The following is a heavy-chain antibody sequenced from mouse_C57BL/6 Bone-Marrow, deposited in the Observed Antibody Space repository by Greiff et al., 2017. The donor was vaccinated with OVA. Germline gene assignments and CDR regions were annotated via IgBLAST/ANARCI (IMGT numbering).Heavy chain of an antibody. CDR1: GYTFTSYW. Sequence: QVQLKQPGAELVKPGASVKMSCKASGYTFTSYWITWVKQRPGQGLEWIGDIYPGSGSTNYNEKFKSKATLTVDTASSTAYMQLSSLTSEDSAVYYCARGNGYSLYWYFDVWGTGTTVTVSS. J-gene: IGHJ1*03. D-gene: IGHD2-3*01. CDR2: IYPGSGST. CDR3: ARGNGYSLYWYFDV. V-gene: IGHV1-55*01.